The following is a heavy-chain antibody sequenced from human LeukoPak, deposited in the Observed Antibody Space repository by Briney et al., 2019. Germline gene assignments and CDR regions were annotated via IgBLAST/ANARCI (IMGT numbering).Heavy chain of an antibody. J-gene: IGHJ4*02. Sequence: GGSLRLSCAASGFTFDDYAMHWVRQAPGKGLEWVSGISWNSGSIGYADSVKGRFTISRDNAKNSLYLQMNSLRAEDTALYYCAKGAKPAYDSSGYCDYWGQGTLVTVSS. V-gene: IGHV3-9*01. CDR3: AKGAKPAYDSSGYCDY. D-gene: IGHD3-22*01. CDR1: GFTFDDYA. CDR2: ISWNSGSI.